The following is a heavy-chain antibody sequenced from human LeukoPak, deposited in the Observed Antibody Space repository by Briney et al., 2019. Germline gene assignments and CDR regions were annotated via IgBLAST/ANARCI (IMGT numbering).Heavy chain of an antibody. CDR3: ARSGYCSSTSCYFRSYGMDV. CDR1: GGSISSSSYY. J-gene: IGHJ6*02. CDR2: IYYIGST. Sequence: SETLSLTCTVSGGSISSSSYYWGWIRQPPGKGLEWIESIYYIGSTYYNPSPKSRVTISVDTSKNQFSLKLGSVTAADTAVYYCARSGYCSSTSCYFRSYGMDVWGQGTTVTVSS. D-gene: IGHD2-2*01. V-gene: IGHV4-39*07.